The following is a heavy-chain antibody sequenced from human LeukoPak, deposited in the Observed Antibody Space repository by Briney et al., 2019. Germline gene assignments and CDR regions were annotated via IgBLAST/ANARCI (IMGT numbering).Heavy chain of an antibody. CDR1: GFTFTTYG. J-gene: IGHJ6*03. CDR3: ARGLYCTSTSCYFGGGNYYYYMDV. CDR2: IWNDGTNT. Sequence: GTSLRLSCAASGFTFTTYGMHWVRQAPGKGLEWVAVIWNDGTNTYYADSVKGRFTISRDNSKNILYLQMSSLRAEDTAVYYCARGLYCTSTSCYFGGGNYYYYMDVWGKGTTVTVSS. D-gene: IGHD2-2*01. V-gene: IGHV3-33*01.